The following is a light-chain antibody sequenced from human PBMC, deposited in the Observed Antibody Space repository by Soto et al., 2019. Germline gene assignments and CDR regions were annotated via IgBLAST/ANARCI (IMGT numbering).Light chain of an antibody. CDR2: DAS. V-gene: IGKV3-15*01. CDR1: QSVSSQSVSSN. Sequence: EIVMTQSPATLSVSPGERVTLSCRASQSVSSQSVSSNLAWYQQKPGQPPRLLIYDASTRATGIPARFSGSGSGTEFTLTISSLQSEDFAVYYCQQYNNWPRTFGQGTKVEIK. CDR3: QQYNNWPRT. J-gene: IGKJ1*01.